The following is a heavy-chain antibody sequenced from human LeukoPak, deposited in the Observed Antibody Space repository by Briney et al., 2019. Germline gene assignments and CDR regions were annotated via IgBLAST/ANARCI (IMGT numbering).Heavy chain of an antibody. J-gene: IGHJ4*02. CDR1: GFTFSSYW. D-gene: IGHD3-10*01. CDR3: AKDLRGGSGSSLDS. Sequence: PGGSLRLSCAASGFTFSSYWISWVRQAPGKGLEWVANIKQDGSEKYYVDSVKGRFTISRDNSKNTLYLQMNSLRAEDTALYYCAKDLRGGSGSSLDSWGQGAPVTVSS. V-gene: IGHV3-7*01. CDR2: IKQDGSEK.